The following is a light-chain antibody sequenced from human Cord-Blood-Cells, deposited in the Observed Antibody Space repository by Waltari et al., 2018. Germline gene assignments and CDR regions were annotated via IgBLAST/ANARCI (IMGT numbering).Light chain of an antibody. J-gene: IGLJ2*01. CDR1: SSDVCGYNH. Sequence: QSALTQPASVSGSPGQSITISCTGTSSDVCGYNHVSWYQQHPGKAPKLMIYEVSNRPSGVSNRFSGSKSGNTASLTISGLQAEDEADYYCSSYTSSSTVVFGGGTKLTVL. CDR2: EVS. CDR3: SSYTSSSTVV. V-gene: IGLV2-14*01.